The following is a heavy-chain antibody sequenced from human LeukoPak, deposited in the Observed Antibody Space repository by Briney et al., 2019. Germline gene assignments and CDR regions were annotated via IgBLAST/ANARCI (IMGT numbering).Heavy chain of an antibody. CDR3: AKELGRAADGTSY. CDR1: GFTFSNYA. Sequence: GGPLRLSCAASGFTFSNYAMSWVRQAPGKGLEWVSSITGSGGSTDCADSVKSRFTISRDNSKNTLYLQMNSLRAEDTAVYYCAKELGRAADGTSYWGQGTLVTVSS. J-gene: IGHJ4*02. CDR2: ITGSGGST. D-gene: IGHD6-13*01. V-gene: IGHV3-23*01.